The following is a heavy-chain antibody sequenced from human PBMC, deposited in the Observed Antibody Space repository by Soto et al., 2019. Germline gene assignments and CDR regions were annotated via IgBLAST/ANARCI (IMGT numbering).Heavy chain of an antibody. J-gene: IGHJ6*02. CDR3: AKDFLEWLLMVAGGMDV. D-gene: IGHD3-3*01. CDR2: ISYDGSNK. V-gene: IGHV3-30*18. CDR1: GFTFSSYG. Sequence: GGSLRLSCAASGFTFSSYGMHWVRQAPGKGLEWVAVISYDGSNKYYADSVKGRLTISRDNSKNTLYLQMNSLRAEDTAVYYCAKDFLEWLLMVAGGMDVWGQGTTVPVSS.